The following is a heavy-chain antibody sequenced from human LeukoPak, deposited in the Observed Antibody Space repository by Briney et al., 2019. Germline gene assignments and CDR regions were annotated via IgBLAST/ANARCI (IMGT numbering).Heavy chain of an antibody. CDR2: LGSDGRT. D-gene: IGHD2-8*01. Sequence: GGSLRLSCEASGFGVSGNAMAWVRQAAGKGLQWVSGLGSDGRTHYADSAKGRFTISRDNAKNSLYLQMNNLRAEDTAVYYCARDQGGMVSYWGQGTLVTVSS. J-gene: IGHJ4*02. CDR1: GFGVSGNA. V-gene: IGHV3-66*01. CDR3: ARDQGGMVSY.